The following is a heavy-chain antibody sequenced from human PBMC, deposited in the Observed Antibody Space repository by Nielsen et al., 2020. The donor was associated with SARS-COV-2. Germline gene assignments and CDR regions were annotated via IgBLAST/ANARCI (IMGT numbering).Heavy chain of an antibody. V-gene: IGHV5-51*01. CDR3: ARLGPRDSGTYHSILLSFDY. CDR1: GYRFDTYW. CDR2: IYPGGSET. Sequence: GESLKISCKGSGYRFDTYWIAWVRQTPGKGLEWVGTIYPGGSETKYRPSLQGPGTISADNSITTPHLQWSSLKASDTGIYYCARLGPRDSGTYHSILLSFDYWGQGTLVTVS. J-gene: IGHJ4*02. D-gene: IGHD1-26*01.